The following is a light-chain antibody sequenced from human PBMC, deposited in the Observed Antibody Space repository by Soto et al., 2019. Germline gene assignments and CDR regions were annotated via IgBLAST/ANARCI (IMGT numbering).Light chain of an antibody. CDR3: QQYHTDWT. CDR1: ESIDTW. J-gene: IGKJ1*01. Sequence: DIQMTQSPSTLSASVGETVTITCRASESIDTWLAWYQQQPGKAPTLLIFAASTLIRGVPSRFSGRGSGTEFTLTISSLQVDDYATFYCQQYHTDWTFGQGTKV. CDR2: AAS. V-gene: IGKV1-5*01.